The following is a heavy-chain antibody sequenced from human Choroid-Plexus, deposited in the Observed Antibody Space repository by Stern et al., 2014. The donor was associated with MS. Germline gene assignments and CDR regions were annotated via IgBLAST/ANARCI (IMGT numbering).Heavy chain of an antibody. D-gene: IGHD4-17*01. CDR3: ATPSTVTVGGMDV. CDR1: GGTFSSQA. CDR2: IIPIFGTP. Sequence: QVQLVQSGTEVKKPGSSVKVSCRASGGTFSSQAINWVRQAPGQGLEWVGGIIPIFGTPNYAQKVQDRVTITADESTSTAHMDLSSLRSEDTAVYYCATPSTVTVGGMDVWGQGTTVTVSS. V-gene: IGHV1-69*01. J-gene: IGHJ6*02.